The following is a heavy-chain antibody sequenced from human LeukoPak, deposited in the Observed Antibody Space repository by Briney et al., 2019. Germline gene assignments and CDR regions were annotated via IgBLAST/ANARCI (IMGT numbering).Heavy chain of an antibody. CDR1: GFTFTTYS. Sequence: GGSLSLSCAASGFTFTTYSIHWVRQAPGKGLEWVAVISSDGSNKYYAHSVKGRFTVSRDNSKNTLYLQMNSLRAEDTAVYYCARDSTIFGVVYREVGAFDIWGQGTMVTVSS. CDR3: ARDSTIFGVVYREVGAFDI. CDR2: ISSDGSNK. V-gene: IGHV3-30-3*01. J-gene: IGHJ3*02. D-gene: IGHD3-3*01.